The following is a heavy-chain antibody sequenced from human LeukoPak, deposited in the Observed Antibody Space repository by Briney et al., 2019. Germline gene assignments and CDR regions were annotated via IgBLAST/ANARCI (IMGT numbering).Heavy chain of an antibody. J-gene: IGHJ4*02. CDR3: ARDFPSRYDFWSGYYPHTHFDY. V-gene: IGHV3-7*01. CDR2: MKQDGNEK. CDR1: GFTFSRYW. D-gene: IGHD3-3*01. Sequence: SGGSLRLSCAASGFTFSRYWMTWVRQAPGKGLEWVANMKQDGNEKYYVDSVKGRFTISRDNAKNSRYLQMNSLRAEDTAVYYCARDFPSRYDFWSGYYPHTHFDYWGQGTLVTVSS.